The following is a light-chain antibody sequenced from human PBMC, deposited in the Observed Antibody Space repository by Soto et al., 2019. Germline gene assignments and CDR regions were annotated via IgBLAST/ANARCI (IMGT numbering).Light chain of an antibody. CDR1: SSNIGTHA. J-gene: IGLJ3*02. Sequence: QSVLTQPPSASGTPGQRVTISCSGSSSNIGTHAVNWYQLLPGTAPKLLIYSNDQRPSGVPDRFSGSKSGTSASLAISGLQSEDEADYYCAIWDLTLSAWVFGGGTKLTVL. CDR3: AIWDLTLSAWV. CDR2: SND. V-gene: IGLV1-44*01.